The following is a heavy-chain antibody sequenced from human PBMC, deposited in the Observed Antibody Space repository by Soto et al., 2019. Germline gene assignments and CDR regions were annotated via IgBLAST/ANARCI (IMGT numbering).Heavy chain of an antibody. V-gene: IGHV2-5*02. J-gene: IGHJ4*02. D-gene: IGHD2-8*01. Sequence: QITLKESGPTLVKPTQTLTLTCTFSGFSLTTSGVGVGWIRQPPGKALEWLALIYWDDDERYSPSLKTRLTIXKXXSKNQVVLTMTNLDPVDTATYFCTHSRTNHPLFDFWGQGTLVTVSS. CDR3: THSRTNHPLFDF. CDR1: GFSLTTSGVG. CDR2: IYWDDDE.